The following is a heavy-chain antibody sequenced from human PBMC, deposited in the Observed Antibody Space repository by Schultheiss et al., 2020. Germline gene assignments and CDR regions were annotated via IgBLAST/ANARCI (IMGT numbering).Heavy chain of an antibody. Sequence: SETLSLTCTVSGGSISSYYWSWIRQPPGKGLEWIGYIYYSGSTNYNPSLKSRVTISVDTSKNQFSLKLSSVTAADTAVYYCARTLTTTYYDFWSGYGPYGMDVWGQGTTVTVSS. CDR3: ARTLTTTYYDFWSGYGPYGMDV. D-gene: IGHD3-3*01. CDR2: IYYSGST. CDR1: GGSISSYY. V-gene: IGHV4-59*01. J-gene: IGHJ6*02.